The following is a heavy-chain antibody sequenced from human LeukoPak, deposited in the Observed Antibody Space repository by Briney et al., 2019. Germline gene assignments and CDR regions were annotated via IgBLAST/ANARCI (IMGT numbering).Heavy chain of an antibody. CDR3: ARDRYYYDSSGYYAYYFDY. V-gene: IGHV3-30*14. Sequence: GRSLRLSCAASGFTFSSYAMHWVRQAPGKGLEWVAVISYDGSNKYYADSVKGRFTISRDNSKNTLYLQMNSLRAEDTAVYYCARDRYYYDSSGYYAYYFDYWGQGTLVTVSS. D-gene: IGHD3-22*01. CDR1: GFTFSSYA. J-gene: IGHJ4*02. CDR2: ISYDGSNK.